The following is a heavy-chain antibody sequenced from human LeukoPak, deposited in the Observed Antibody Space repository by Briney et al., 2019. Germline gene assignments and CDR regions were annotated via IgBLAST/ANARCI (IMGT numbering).Heavy chain of an antibody. CDR3: ARGRAWYYYDSSGYYFDY. CDR2: INHSGST. V-gene: IGHV4-34*01. Sequence: SETLSLTCAVYGGSFSGYYWSWIRQPPGKGLEWIREINHSGSTNYNPSLKSRVTISVDTSKNQFSLKLSSVTAADTAVYYCARGRAWYYYDSSGYYFDYWGQGTLVTVSS. CDR1: GGSFSGYY. D-gene: IGHD3-22*01. J-gene: IGHJ4*02.